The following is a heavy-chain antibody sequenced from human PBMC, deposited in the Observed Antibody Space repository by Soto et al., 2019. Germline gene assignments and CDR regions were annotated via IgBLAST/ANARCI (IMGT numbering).Heavy chain of an antibody. CDR1: GYTFTSYG. V-gene: IGHV1-18*04. J-gene: IGHJ4*02. Sequence: ASVKVSCKASGYTFTSYGISWVRQAPGQGLEWMGWISAYNGNTNYAQKLQGRVTMTTDTSTSTAYMGLRSLRSDDTAVYYCARGVNYDILTGYLYLLDYWGQGTLVTVSS. CDR2: ISAYNGNT. CDR3: ARGVNYDILTGYLYLLDY. D-gene: IGHD3-9*01.